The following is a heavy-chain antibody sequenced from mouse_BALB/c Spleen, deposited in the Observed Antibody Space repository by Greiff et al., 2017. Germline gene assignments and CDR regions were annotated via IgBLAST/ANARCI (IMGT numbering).Heavy chain of an antibody. CDR1: GYTFTSYT. CDR2: INPSSGYT. J-gene: IGHJ4*01. V-gene: IGHV1-4*01. CDR3: ARGVYYGYDDAMDY. D-gene: IGHD2-2*01. Sequence: VQRVESGAELARPGASVKMSCKASGYTFTSYTMHWVKQRPGQGLEWIGYINPSSGYTNYNQKFKDKATLTADKSSSTAYMQLSSLTSEDSAVYYCARGVYYGYDDAMDYWGQGTSVTVSS.